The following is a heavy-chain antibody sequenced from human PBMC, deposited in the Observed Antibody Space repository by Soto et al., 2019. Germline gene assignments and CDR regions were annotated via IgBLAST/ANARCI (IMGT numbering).Heavy chain of an antibody. J-gene: IGHJ6*03. D-gene: IGHD2-2*01. CDR2: IKQDGSEK. CDR3: ARECIVVVPAAMEPGPYYYYYYYIDV. CDR1: GFTFSSYW. Sequence: GGSLRLSCAASGFTFSSYWMSWVRQAPGKGLEWVANIKQDGSEKYYVDSVKGRFTISRDNAKNSLYLQMNSLRAEDTAVYYCARECIVVVPAAMEPGPYYYYYYYIDVWGKGTTVTVSS. V-gene: IGHV3-7*01.